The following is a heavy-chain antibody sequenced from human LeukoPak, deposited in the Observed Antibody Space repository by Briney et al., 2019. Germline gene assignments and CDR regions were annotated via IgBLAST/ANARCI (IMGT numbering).Heavy chain of an antibody. V-gene: IGHV1-46*01. CDR3: ARVPLCSSTSCRPRDYYYYYMDV. Sequence: GASVKVSCKASGYTFTSYYMHWVRQAPGQGLEWMGIINPSGGSTSYAQKFQGRVTMTRDTSTSTVYMELSSLRSEDTAVYYCARVPLCSSTSCRPRDYYYYYMDVWGKGTTVTVSS. D-gene: IGHD2-2*01. CDR2: INPSGGST. J-gene: IGHJ6*03. CDR1: GYTFTSYY.